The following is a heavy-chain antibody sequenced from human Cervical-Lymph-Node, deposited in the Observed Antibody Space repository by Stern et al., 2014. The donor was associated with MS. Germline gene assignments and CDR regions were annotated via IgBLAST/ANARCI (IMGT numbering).Heavy chain of an antibody. CDR3: ARQSSGGYR. J-gene: IGHJ4*02. Sequence: QVQLQESGPGLVKPSETLSLTCTVSGGSVSSGSYYWSWIRQPPGKGLVWIGYLSYSGSTNYNPSLKSRVTLSVDTSTNPFSLRLTSVTAADTAVYYCARQSSGGYRWGQGTLVTVSS. D-gene: IGHD5-12*01. V-gene: IGHV4-61*01. CDR2: LSYSGST. CDR1: GGSVSSGSYY.